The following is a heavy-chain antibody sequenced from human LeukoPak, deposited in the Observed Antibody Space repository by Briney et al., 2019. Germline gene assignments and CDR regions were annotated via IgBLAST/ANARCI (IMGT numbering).Heavy chain of an antibody. Sequence: GSLRLSCAVSGFTFSDHYMDWVRQPPGKGLEWIGEINHSGSTNYNPSLKSRVTISSDTSKNQFSLNLTSVTAADTAVYYCARVASSGSYLSLSSDYWGQGTLVTVSS. V-gene: IGHV4-34*01. CDR1: GFTFSDHY. CDR3: ARVASSGSYLSLSSDY. CDR2: INHSGST. D-gene: IGHD3-10*01. J-gene: IGHJ4*02.